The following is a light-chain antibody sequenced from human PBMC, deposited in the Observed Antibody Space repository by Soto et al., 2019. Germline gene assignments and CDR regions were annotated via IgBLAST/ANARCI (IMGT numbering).Light chain of an antibody. CDR3: QQRSNWPPIT. J-gene: IGKJ5*01. Sequence: EIVWTHSPATLSFSPGEIATLSFRASQSVSSYLAWYQQKPGQAPRLLIYDASNRVTGIPARFSGSGSGTDFTLTISSLEPEDFAVYYCQQRSNWPPITFGQGTRLEIK. CDR1: QSVSSY. CDR2: DAS. V-gene: IGKV3-11*01.